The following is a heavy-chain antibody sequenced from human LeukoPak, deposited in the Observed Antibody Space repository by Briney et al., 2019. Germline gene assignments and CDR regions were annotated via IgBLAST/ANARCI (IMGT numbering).Heavy chain of an antibody. CDR3: ARDRRYCSGGRCCSPFDY. Sequence: ASVKVSCKASGYTFTSYGISWVRQAPGQGLEWMGWISAYNGNTNYAQKLQGRVTMTKDTSTSTAYMELRSLRSDDTAVYYCARDRRYCSGGRCCSPFDYWGQGTLVPVSS. D-gene: IGHD2-15*01. V-gene: IGHV1-18*01. CDR1: GYTFTSYG. CDR2: ISAYNGNT. J-gene: IGHJ4*02.